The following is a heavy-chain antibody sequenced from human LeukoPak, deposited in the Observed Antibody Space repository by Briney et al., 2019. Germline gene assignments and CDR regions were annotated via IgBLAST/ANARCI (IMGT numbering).Heavy chain of an antibody. CDR3: ASVSSFRDY. CDR2: INHSGST. D-gene: IGHD6-6*01. V-gene: IGHV4-34*01. CDR1: GGSFSGYY. Sequence: SETLSLTCAVYGGSFSGYYWSWIRQPPGKGLEWIGEINHSGSTNYNPSLKSRVTISVDTSKNQFSLKLGSVTAADTAVYYCASVSSFRDYWGQGTLVTVSS. J-gene: IGHJ4*02.